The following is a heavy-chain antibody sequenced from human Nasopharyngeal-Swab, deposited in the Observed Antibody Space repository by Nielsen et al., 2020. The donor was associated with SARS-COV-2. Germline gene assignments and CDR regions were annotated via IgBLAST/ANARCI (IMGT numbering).Heavy chain of an antibody. D-gene: IGHD4-23*01. CDR1: GGSISSSSYY. V-gene: IGHV4-39*07. CDR3: ARVNYGGIFDY. Sequence: ESLRLSCTVTGGSISSSSYYWGWIRQPPGKGLEWIGSIYYSGSTYYNPSLKSRVTISVDTSKNQFSLKLSSVTAADTAVYYCARVNYGGIFDYWGQGTLVTVSS. J-gene: IGHJ4*02. CDR2: IYYSGST.